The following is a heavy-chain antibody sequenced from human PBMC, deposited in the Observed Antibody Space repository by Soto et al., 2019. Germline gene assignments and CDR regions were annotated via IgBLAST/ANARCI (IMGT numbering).Heavy chain of an antibody. J-gene: IGHJ6*01. CDR2: IYPCDSDI. D-gene: IGHD6-19*01. Sequence: GGSLKTSCKGSGYSFTSYWIGWVHQMPGKGLEWIAIIYPCDSDIRYSTSFQGQVTISADKSISTAYLQWSSLKDSDTGMYYCARQPSTEQCYVWGQGKTVTVAS. V-gene: IGHV5-51*07. CDR3: ARQPSTEQCYV. CDR1: GYSFTSYW.